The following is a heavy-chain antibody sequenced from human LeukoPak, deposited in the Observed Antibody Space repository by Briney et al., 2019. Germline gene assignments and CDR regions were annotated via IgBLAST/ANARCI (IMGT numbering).Heavy chain of an antibody. Sequence: SETLSLTCAVYGGSFSRYYWSWIRQSPGKGLQWIAEVNHRGDTNYSPSVKGRVTISVDTSKNQFSLKVTSLTAADTAVYYCARGPTISETGYFDYWGQGTLVTVSS. D-gene: IGHD1-1*01. CDR3: ARGPTISETGYFDY. CDR2: VNHRGDT. CDR1: GGSFSRYY. V-gene: IGHV4-34*01. J-gene: IGHJ4*03.